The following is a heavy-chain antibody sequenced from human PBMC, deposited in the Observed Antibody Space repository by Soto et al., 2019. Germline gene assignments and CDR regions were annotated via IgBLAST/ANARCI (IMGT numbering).Heavy chain of an antibody. Sequence: QVQLVQSAGEVKKPGASAIVSCQASGYTFRNYIIAWRRQAPGQGLEWMGWISPYKGNTNNARQFRGRVTLTTDTSTSAAYLELRNLGSDDAATYYCARYCAGNACYSRHYYAMDVWGQGTTVSVSS. D-gene: IGHD2-21*02. CDR3: ARYCAGNACYSRHYYAMDV. V-gene: IGHV1-18*01. CDR2: ISPYKGNT. J-gene: IGHJ6*02. CDR1: GYTFRNYI.